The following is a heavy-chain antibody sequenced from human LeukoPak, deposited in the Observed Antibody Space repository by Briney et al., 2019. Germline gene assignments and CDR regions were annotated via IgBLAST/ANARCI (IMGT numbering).Heavy chain of an antibody. D-gene: IGHD3-10*01. J-gene: IGHJ5*02. CDR3: ARTWFGEPDNWFDP. CDR2: IYSGGST. V-gene: IGHV3-53*01. Sequence: PGGSLRLSCAASGFTVSSNYMSWVRQAPGKGLEWVSVIYSGGSTYYADSVKGRFTISRDNSKNTLYLQMNSLRAEDTAVYYCARTWFGEPDNWFDPWGQGTLVTVSS. CDR1: GFTVSSNY.